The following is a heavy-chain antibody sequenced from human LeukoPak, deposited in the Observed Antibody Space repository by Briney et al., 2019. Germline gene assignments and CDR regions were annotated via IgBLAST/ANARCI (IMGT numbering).Heavy chain of an antibody. CDR3: AKDMEPTSYYYDSSGYEGFYYFDY. Sequence: GGSLRLSCAASGFTFSSYNMNWVRQAPGKGLEWVSAISGSGGSTYYADSVKGRFTISRDNSKNTLYLQMNSLRAEDTAVYYCAKDMEPTSYYYDSSGYEGFYYFDYWGQGTLVTVSS. CDR1: GFTFSSYN. J-gene: IGHJ4*02. CDR2: ISGSGGST. V-gene: IGHV3-23*01. D-gene: IGHD3-22*01.